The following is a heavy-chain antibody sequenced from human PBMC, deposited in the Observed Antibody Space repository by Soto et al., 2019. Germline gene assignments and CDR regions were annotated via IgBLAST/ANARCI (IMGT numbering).Heavy chain of an antibody. CDR3: AKGLSVYSYTSYSPMEV. V-gene: IGHV3-23*01. J-gene: IGHJ6*02. D-gene: IGHD2-15*01. Sequence: EVQLLESGGGLVQPGGSLRLSCAASGFTFSTFAMNWVRQAPGKGLEWVSGITGSGGSTYYADSVKGRFTISRDNSENTLQLQMNSLRAEDTAAYYCAKGLSVYSYTSYSPMEVWGQGTTVTVSS. CDR1: GFTFSTFA. CDR2: ITGSGGST.